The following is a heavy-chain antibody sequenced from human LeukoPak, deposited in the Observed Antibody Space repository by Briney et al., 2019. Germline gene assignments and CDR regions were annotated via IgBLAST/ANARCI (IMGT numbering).Heavy chain of an antibody. CDR1: GDSVSSNSAA. D-gene: IGHD1-26*01. CDR2: TYYRSKWYN. CDR3: ARDGEYSGSYHPSHYFDY. J-gene: IGHJ4*02. Sequence: SQTLSLTCAISGDSVSSNSAAWNWIRQSPSRGLEWLGRTYYRSKWYNDYAVSVKSRITINPDTSKNQFSLQLNSVTPEDTAVYYCARDGEYSGSYHPSHYFDYWGQGTLVTVSS. V-gene: IGHV6-1*01.